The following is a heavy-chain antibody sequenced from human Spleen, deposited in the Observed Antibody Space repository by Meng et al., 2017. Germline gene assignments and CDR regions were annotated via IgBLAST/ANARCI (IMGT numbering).Heavy chain of an antibody. CDR3: VKSSGWVRTGFDP. CDR1: GGSISRGNW. Sequence: QVQLQESGPGLVKPSRTLPLTCGVSGGSISRGNWWSWLRQPPGRGLEWLAEIHHSGSTNYNPSLKSRVTISFDKSKNQLSLKLTSVTAADTAVYYCVKSSGWVRTGFDPWGQGTLVTVSS. CDR2: IHHSGST. V-gene: IGHV4-4*02. J-gene: IGHJ5*02. D-gene: IGHD6-19*01.